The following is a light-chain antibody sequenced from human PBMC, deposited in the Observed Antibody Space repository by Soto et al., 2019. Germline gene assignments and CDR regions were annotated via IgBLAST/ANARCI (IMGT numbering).Light chain of an antibody. CDR2: EVS. J-gene: IGLJ3*02. CDR1: SSDVGAYNY. CDR3: YSYTSSSTWV. V-gene: IGLV2-14*01. Sequence: QSALTQPASVSGSPGQSITISCTGTSSDVGAYNYVSWYQQQSGKAPKLMIHEVSNRPSGVSNRFSGSKSDNTASLTISGLQAEDEADYYCYSYTSSSTWVFGGGTKLTVL.